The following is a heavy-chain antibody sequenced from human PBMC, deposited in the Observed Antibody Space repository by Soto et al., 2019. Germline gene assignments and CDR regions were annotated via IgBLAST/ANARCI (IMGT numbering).Heavy chain of an antibody. J-gene: IGHJ4*02. D-gene: IGHD3-3*01. V-gene: IGHV4-39*01. CDR1: GDSISSSNSY. Sequence: GDSISSSNSYWGWIRQPPGKGLEWIGDIYHSGTTYYNPSLKSRLTISVDTSRNQFSLKLSSVTAADTAVYYCARRFSYFDYWGQGALVTVSS. CDR3: ARRFSYFDY. CDR2: IYHSGTT.